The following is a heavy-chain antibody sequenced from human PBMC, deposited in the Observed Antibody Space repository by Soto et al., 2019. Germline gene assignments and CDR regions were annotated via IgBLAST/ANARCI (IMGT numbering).Heavy chain of an antibody. J-gene: IGHJ4*02. CDR3: AKGVAAWGYFDY. V-gene: IGHV3-9*01. D-gene: IGHD2-15*01. Sequence: EVQLVESGGGLVQPGRSLRLSCAASGFTFDDYAMHWVRQAPGKGLGWVSGISGNSGSIGYADSWKGRFPISRDNAKISLYLPMSSLRAEDTALYYCAKGVAAWGYFDYWGQGTLVTVSS. CDR2: ISGNSGSI. CDR1: GFTFDDYA.